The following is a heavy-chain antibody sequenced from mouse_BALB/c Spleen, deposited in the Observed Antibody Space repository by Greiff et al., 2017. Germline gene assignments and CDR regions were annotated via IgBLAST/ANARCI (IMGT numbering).Heavy chain of an antibody. CDR3: ARGENYYGSGDD. CDR1: GFTFSSYA. D-gene: IGHD1-1*01. CDR2: ISSGGST. J-gene: IGHJ2*01. V-gene: IGHV5-6-5*01. Sequence: EVMLVESGGGLVKPGGSLKLSCAASGFTFSSYAMSWVRQTPEKRLEWVASISSGGSTYYPDSVKGRFTISRDNARNILYLQMSSLRSEDTAMYYCARGENYYGSGDDGGQGTTLTVSS.